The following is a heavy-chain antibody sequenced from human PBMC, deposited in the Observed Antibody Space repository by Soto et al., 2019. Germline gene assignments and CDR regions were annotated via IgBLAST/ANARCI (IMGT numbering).Heavy chain of an antibody. V-gene: IGHV5-51*01. Sequence: GESLKISCQCSVYTFTSYWIGWVRQMPGKGLEWVAIIYPADSNTRYSPSFRGQVTISADKSISIAYLQWSSLKASDTAIYYCARPFGMDVWGQGTTVTVSS. CDR3: ARPFGMDV. J-gene: IGHJ6*02. CDR1: VYTFTSYW. CDR2: IYPADSNT.